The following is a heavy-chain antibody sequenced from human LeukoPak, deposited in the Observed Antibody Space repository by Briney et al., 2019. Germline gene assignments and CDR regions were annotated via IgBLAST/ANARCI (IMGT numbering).Heavy chain of an antibody. CDR2: INTDGSST. D-gene: IGHD4-23*01. Sequence: PGGSLRLSCAASGFTFSSYWMHWVRHAPGKGLMWVSGINTDGSSTSYADSVKGRFTISRDNAKNTLFLQMNSLRAEDTAVYYCYGANAEHWGQGTLVTVSS. CDR3: YGANAEH. CDR1: GFTFSSYW. V-gene: IGHV3-74*01. J-gene: IGHJ1*01.